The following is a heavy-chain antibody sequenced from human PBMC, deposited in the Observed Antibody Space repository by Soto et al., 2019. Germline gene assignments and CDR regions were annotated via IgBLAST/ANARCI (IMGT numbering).Heavy chain of an antibody. J-gene: IGHJ5*02. D-gene: IGHD4-17*01. Sequence: QITLKESGPPLVKPTQSLTLTCTFSGFSLTTSGVGVGWIRQPPGKVLEWLALIYWDDDNGYSPSLKSRLTITKDTSNTQVVLTTTNMDPADTATYFFAHRTTTVTWWFDPWGQGTLVTVSS. CDR3: AHRTTTVTWWFDP. V-gene: IGHV2-5*02. CDR2: IYWDDDN. CDR1: GFSLTTSGVG.